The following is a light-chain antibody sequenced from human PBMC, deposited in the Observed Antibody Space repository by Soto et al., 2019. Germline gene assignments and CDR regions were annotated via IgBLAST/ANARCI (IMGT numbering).Light chain of an antibody. CDR2: AAS. CDR1: QGISSY. V-gene: IGKV1-9*01. CDR3: QHGKT. J-gene: IGKJ1*01. Sequence: IQLTQSPSSLSASVGDRVTITCRASQGISSYLAWYQQKPGKAPKLLIYAASTLQSGVPSRFSGSGSGTDFTPTISSLQPEDFATYYCQHGKTFGQGTKV.